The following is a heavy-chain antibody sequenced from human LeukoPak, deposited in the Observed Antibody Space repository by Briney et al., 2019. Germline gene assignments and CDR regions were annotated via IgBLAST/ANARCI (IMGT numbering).Heavy chain of an antibody. CDR1: GGSISSSSYY. CDR3: ASPRAAESLYYFDY. Sequence: PSETLSLTCTVSGGSISSSSYYWGWIRQPPGKGLEWIGSIYYSGSTYYNPSLKSRVTISVDTSKSQFSLKLSSVTAADTAVYYCASPRAAESLYYFDYWGQGTLVTVSS. V-gene: IGHV4-39*01. D-gene: IGHD6-13*01. CDR2: IYYSGST. J-gene: IGHJ4*02.